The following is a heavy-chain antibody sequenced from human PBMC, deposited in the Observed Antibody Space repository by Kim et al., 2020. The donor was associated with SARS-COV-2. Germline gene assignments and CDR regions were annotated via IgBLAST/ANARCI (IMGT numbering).Heavy chain of an antibody. CDR2: IRASRAIT. CDR3: AKFGTDLRYFDL. Sequence: GGSLRLSCAASGFTFSLYVMNWVRQAPGKGLERVSGIRASRAITYYADSVKGRFTISRDNSKNTLFLQMTSLRAEDTAVYFCAKFGTDLRYFDLWGRGALVTVSS. V-gene: IGHV3-23*01. D-gene: IGHD3-16*01. J-gene: IGHJ2*01. CDR1: GFTFSLYV.